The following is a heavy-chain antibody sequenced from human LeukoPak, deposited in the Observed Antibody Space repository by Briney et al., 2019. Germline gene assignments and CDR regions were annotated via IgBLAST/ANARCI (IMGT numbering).Heavy chain of an antibody. V-gene: IGHV3-48*02. Sequence: GGSLRLSCAASGFSFSTYSMNWVRQAPGKGLEWVSYIHKSGTITYYRDSVKGRFTISRDNAKNSLYLQMNSLRDEDTAVHYCARDPHALDFWGQGTLVTVSS. CDR1: GFSFSTYS. CDR2: IHKSGTIT. CDR3: ARDPHALDF. J-gene: IGHJ4*02.